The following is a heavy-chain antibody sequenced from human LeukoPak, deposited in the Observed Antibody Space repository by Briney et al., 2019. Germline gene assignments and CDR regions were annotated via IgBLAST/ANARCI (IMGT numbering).Heavy chain of an antibody. J-gene: IGHJ6*02. V-gene: IGHV3-48*01. CDR3: ARDWHYYYYYGMDV. Sequence: TGGSLRLSCAASGFTFSSYSMNWVRQAPGKGLEWVSYISSSSSTIYYADSVKGRFTISRDNAKNSLYLQMNSLRAEDTAVYYCARDWHYYYYYGMDVWGQGTTVTVSS. CDR1: GFTFSSYS. CDR2: ISSSSSTI.